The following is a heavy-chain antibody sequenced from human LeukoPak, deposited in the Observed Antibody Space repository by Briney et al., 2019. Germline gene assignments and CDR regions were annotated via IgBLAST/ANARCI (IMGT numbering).Heavy chain of an antibody. Sequence: GASVKVSCKASGYTFTSYGISWVRQAPGQGLEWMGWISAYNGNTNYAQKLQGRVTMTTDTSTSTAYMELRSLRSDDTAVYYCARDLRYSYAIRELRYYYYMDVWGKGTTVTISS. CDR2: ISAYNGNT. D-gene: IGHD5-18*01. J-gene: IGHJ6*03. CDR3: ARDLRYSYAIRELRYYYYMDV. V-gene: IGHV1-18*01. CDR1: GYTFTSYG.